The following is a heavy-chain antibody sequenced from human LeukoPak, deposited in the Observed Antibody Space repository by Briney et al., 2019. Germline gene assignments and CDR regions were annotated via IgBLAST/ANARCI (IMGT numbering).Heavy chain of an antibody. Sequence: SVKVSCKASGGTFSSYAISWVRQAPGQGLEWMGRIIPIFGTANYAQKFQGRVTITTDESTSTAYMELSSLRSEDTAVYYCARGGSITSVKLRFNWFDPCGQGTLVTVSS. CDR2: IIPIFGTA. J-gene: IGHJ5*02. D-gene: IGHD3-3*01. CDR3: ARGGSITSVKLRFNWFDP. V-gene: IGHV1-69*05. CDR1: GGTFSSYA.